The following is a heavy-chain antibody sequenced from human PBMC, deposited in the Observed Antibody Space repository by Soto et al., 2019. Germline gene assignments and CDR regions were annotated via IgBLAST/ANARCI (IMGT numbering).Heavy chain of an antibody. D-gene: IGHD3-10*01. J-gene: IGHJ6*03. V-gene: IGHV3-7*01. CDR3: ARDPGSVSPPTYYYYYYMDG. CDR2: IKQDGSEK. CDR1: GFTFSSYW. Sequence: PGGSLRLSCAASGFTFSSYWMSWVRQAPGKGLEWVANIKQDGSEKYYVDSVKGRFTISRDNAKNSLYLQMNSLRAEDTAVYYCARDPGSVSPPTYYYYYYMDGWGKGTTVTVSS.